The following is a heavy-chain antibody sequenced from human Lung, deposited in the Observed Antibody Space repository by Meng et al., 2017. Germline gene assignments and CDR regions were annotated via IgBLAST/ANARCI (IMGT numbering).Heavy chain of an antibody. Sequence: EGQLVGSGGGLVQPGGSLRLSCAASGFTLTAFSMTWVRQAPGKGLEWVSTISSTGDSTFYPDSVKGRFIVSRDNSKNTLYLQMNSLRAEDTAIYYCAKEAAMASWGQGTLVTVSS. J-gene: IGHJ5*02. V-gene: IGHV3-23*04. CDR2: ISSTGDST. D-gene: IGHD5-18*01. CDR1: GFTLTAFS. CDR3: AKEAAMAS.